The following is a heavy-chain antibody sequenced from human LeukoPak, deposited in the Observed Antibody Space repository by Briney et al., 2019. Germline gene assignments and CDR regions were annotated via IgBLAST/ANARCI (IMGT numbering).Heavy chain of an antibody. D-gene: IGHD3-16*01. CDR2: ISSNGGST. Sequence: SGGSLRLSCAASGFTFSTYAMHWVRQAPGKGLEYVSAISSNGGSTYYANSVKGRFTISRDNSKNTLYLQMGSLRGEDTAVYYCVRQMGMGVDSWGQGTLVTVSS. J-gene: IGHJ5*01. CDR1: GFTFSTYA. V-gene: IGHV3-64*01. CDR3: VRQMGMGVDS.